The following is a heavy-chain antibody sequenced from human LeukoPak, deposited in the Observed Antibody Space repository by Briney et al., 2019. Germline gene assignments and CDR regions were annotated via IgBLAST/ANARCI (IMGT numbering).Heavy chain of an antibody. J-gene: IGHJ3*02. Sequence: AGSLRLSCAASGFTFNNYWMHWVRQAPGKGLVWVSRINSDGSSTTYADSVKGRFTMSRDNAKNSLYLQMNSLRAEDTAVYYCARGNIVVVTPTPRGAFDIWGQGTLVTVSS. CDR1: GFTFNNYW. CDR2: INSDGSST. D-gene: IGHD2-21*02. V-gene: IGHV3-74*01. CDR3: ARGNIVVVTPTPRGAFDI.